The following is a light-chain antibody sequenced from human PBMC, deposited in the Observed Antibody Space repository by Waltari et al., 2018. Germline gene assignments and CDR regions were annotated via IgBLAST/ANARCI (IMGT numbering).Light chain of an antibody. V-gene: IGKV3-20*01. Sequence: EIVLTQSPGTLSLSPGERATLSCRASQSVNTYLAWYQQKPGQAPRLLIYAASTRAAGIPDRFSGSGSGTDFSLTISRLEAEDFAVYYCQHHVRLPVTFGQGTKVEIK. CDR2: AAS. J-gene: IGKJ1*01. CDR3: QHHVRLPVT. CDR1: QSVNTY.